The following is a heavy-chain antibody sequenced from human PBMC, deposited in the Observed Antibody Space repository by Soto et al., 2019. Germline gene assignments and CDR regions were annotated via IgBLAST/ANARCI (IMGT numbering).Heavy chain of an antibody. CDR1: GGSISSGGYY. CDR3: ARDRAIHDAFDI. Sequence: TLSLTCTVSGGSISSGGYYWSWIRQHPGKGLEWIGYIYYSGSTYYNPSLKSRVTISVDTSKNQFSLKLSSVTAADTAVYYCARDRAIHDAFDIWGQGTMVTVSS. D-gene: IGHD2-2*01. CDR2: IYYSGST. V-gene: IGHV4-31*03. J-gene: IGHJ3*02.